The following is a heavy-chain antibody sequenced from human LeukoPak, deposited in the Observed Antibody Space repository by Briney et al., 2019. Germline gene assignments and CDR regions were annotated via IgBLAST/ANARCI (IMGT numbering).Heavy chain of an antibody. J-gene: IGHJ4*02. CDR2: ISGSGGST. V-gene: IGHV3-23*01. CDR3: AKGYSSSQEFDY. Sequence: PGGSLRLSCAASGFTFNSYAMGWVRQAPGKGLEWVSSISGSGGSTYYADSVKGRFTISRDNSKNTLYLQMNSLRVEDTAVYYCAKGYSSSQEFDYWGQGTLVTVSS. D-gene: IGHD6-6*01. CDR1: GFTFNSYA.